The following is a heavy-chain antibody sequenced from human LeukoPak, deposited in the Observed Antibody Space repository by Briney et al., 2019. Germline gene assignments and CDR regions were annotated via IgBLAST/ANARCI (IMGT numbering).Heavy chain of an antibody. V-gene: IGHV3-7*01. D-gene: IGHD2-21*02. J-gene: IGHJ3*02. CDR1: GFTFSSYW. CDR2: IKQDGSEK. CDR3: ARDRGLTAIWPGAFDI. Sequence: PGGSLRLSCAASGFTFSSYWMSWARQAPGKGLEWVANIKQDGSEKYYVDSVKGRFTISRDNAKNSLYLQMNSLGAEDTAVYYCARDRGLTAIWPGAFDIWGQGTMVTVSS.